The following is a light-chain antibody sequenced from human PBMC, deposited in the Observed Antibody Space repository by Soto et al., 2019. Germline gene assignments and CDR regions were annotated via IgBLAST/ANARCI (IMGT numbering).Light chain of an antibody. CDR3: QQYQNSPRT. Sequence: ETVLTQSPGTLSLSPVERATVSCRASQSVGGNSLAWYQQRPGQAPRLLIYDTSKRATGIPDRFSGSGSGTDFTLTISRLEPADFAVYYCQQYQNSPRTFGQGTKVDIK. CDR2: DTS. V-gene: IGKV3-20*01. J-gene: IGKJ1*01. CDR1: QSVGGNS.